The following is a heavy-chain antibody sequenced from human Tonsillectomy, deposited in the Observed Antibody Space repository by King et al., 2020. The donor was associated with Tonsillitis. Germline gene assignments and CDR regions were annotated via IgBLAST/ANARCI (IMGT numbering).Heavy chain of an antibody. V-gene: IGHV3-30-3*01. Sequence: QVQLVESGGGVVQPGRSLRLSCAASGFTFSSYAMHWVRQAPGKGLEWVAGISYDGSNKYYADSVKGRFTISRDNSKNTLYLQMNSLRAEDTAVYYCAKDGDSSSWEDPFFDYWGQGTLVTVSS. D-gene: IGHD6-13*01. CDR1: GFTFSSYA. CDR2: ISYDGSNK. CDR3: AKDGDSSSWEDPFFDY. J-gene: IGHJ4*02.